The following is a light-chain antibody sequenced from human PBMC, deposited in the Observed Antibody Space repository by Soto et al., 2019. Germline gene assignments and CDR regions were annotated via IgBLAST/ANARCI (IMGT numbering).Light chain of an antibody. CDR3: CSYTRRGTLI. V-gene: IGLV2-14*01. J-gene: IGLJ1*01. Sequence: QSVLTQPASVSGSPGQSITISCVGTRSDIGDYNYVSWYQQHPGKVPKVIIYDVSNRPSGVSYRFSATKSGNTASLTISGLQAEYKADYYCCSYTRRGTLIFGTGTKVTV. CDR1: RSDIGDYNY. CDR2: DVS.